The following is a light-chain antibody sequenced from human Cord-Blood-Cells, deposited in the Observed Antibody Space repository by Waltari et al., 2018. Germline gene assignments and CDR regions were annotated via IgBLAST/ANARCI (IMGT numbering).Light chain of an antibody. CDR1: QSVSSSY. Sequence: EILLTQSPGTLSLSPGERATLSCRASQSVSSSYLAWYQQKPAPAPRLLISGASSGATGIPDRFSGSGSGTDFTLTISRLEPEDFAVYYCQQYGSSPYTFGQGTKLEIK. CDR2: GAS. V-gene: IGKV3-20*01. J-gene: IGKJ2*01. CDR3: QQYGSSPYT.